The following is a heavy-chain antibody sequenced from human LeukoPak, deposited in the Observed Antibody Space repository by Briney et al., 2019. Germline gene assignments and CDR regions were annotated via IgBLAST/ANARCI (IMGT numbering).Heavy chain of an antibody. CDR3: ARGDLESTVTTFVY. D-gene: IGHD4-17*01. CDR1: GFTFSSYS. J-gene: IGHJ4*02. V-gene: IGHV3-21*01. CDR2: ISSSSSYM. Sequence: GGSLRLSCAASGFTFSSYSMNWVRQAPGKGLEWVSSISSSSSYMHFADSVKGRFTISRDNAKNSPYLQMNNLKAEDTAVYYCARGDLESTVTTFVYWGQGTLVTVSS.